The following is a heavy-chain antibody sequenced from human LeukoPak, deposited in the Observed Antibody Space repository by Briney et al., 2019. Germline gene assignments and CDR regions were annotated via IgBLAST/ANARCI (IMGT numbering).Heavy chain of an antibody. J-gene: IGHJ4*02. D-gene: IGHD1-26*01. Sequence: PGGSLRLSCAASGFTFSDYEMSWVRQAPGKGLEWVSYISSSGRTIYYADSVKGRFTISRDNAQNSLYLQMNSLRAEDTAIYYCVREGGSFFFEYWGQGTLVTVSS. CDR2: ISSSGRTI. CDR1: GFTFSDYE. CDR3: VREGGSFFFEY. V-gene: IGHV3-48*03.